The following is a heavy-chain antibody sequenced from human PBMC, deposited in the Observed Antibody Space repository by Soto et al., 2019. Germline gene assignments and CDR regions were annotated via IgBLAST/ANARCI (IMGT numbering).Heavy chain of an antibody. CDR1: GGSISSSSYY. D-gene: IGHD6-13*01. V-gene: IGHV4-39*01. CDR3: ARAKAPLYSSSWYWFDP. J-gene: IGHJ5*02. CDR2: IYYSGST. Sequence: SETLSLTCTVSGGSISSSSYYWGWIRQPPGKGLEWIGSIYYSGSTYYNPSLKSRVTISVDTSKNQFSLKLSSVTAADTAVYYCARAKAPLYSSSWYWFDPWGQGTLVTVSS.